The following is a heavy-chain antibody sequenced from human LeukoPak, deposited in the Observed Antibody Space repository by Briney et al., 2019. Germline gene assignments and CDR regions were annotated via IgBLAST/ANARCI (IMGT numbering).Heavy chain of an antibody. D-gene: IGHD3-22*01. J-gene: IGHJ6*02. CDR2: IYYSGST. CDR3: ARGTYYYDSSGYYVDSMDV. CDR1: GGSISSGGYY. V-gene: IGHV4-31*03. Sequence: PSETLSLTCTVSGGSISSGGYYWSWIRQHPGKGLEWIGYIYYSGSTYYNPSLKSRVTISVDTSKNQFSLKLSSVTAADTAVYYCARGTYYYDSSGYYVDSMDVWGQGTTVTVSS.